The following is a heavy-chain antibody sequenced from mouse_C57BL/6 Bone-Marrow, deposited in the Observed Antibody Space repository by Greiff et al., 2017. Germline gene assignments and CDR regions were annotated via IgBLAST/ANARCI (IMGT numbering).Heavy chain of an antibody. CDR1: GYTFTSYW. D-gene: IGHD1-1*01. J-gene: IGHJ3*01. CDR3: AREVYCGSSYDY. V-gene: IGHV1-75*01. Sequence: VQLQQPGAELVKPGASVKLSCKASGYTFTSYWMHWVKQRPGQGLAWIGWIFPGSGGTYYNEKFKGKATLTVDQSSSTAYMLLSSLTSEDSAVYFCAREVYCGSSYDYWGQGTLVTVSA. CDR2: IFPGSGGT.